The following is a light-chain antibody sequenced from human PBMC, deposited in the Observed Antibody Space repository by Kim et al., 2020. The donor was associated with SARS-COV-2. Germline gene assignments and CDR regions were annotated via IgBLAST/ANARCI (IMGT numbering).Light chain of an antibody. CDR1: SSDVGGYNY. CDR2: DVS. J-gene: IGLJ2*01. CDR3: CSYAGSYGVV. V-gene: IGLV2-11*01. Sequence: GQSVPISCTGTSSDVGGYNYVSWYQQHPGKAPKLMIYDVSKRPSGVPDRFSGSKSGNTASLTISGLQAEDEADYYCCSYAGSYGVVFGGGTQLTVL.